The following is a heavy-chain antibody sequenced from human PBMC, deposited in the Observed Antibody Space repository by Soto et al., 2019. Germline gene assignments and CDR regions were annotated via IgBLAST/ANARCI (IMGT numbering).Heavy chain of an antibody. D-gene: IGHD2-21*01. CDR1: GDSVSRNSAA. CDR3: ARDGGDRSWVHDAFDI. V-gene: IGHV6-1*01. Sequence: KQSQTLSLTCAISGDSVSRNSAAWNWIRQSPSRGLEWLGRTYYRSKGYNDYAVSVKSRITINPDTSKHQFYLQLNSVTTEDTAVYYCARDGGDRSWVHDAFDIWGQGTMVTVSS. J-gene: IGHJ3*02. CDR2: TYYRSKGYN.